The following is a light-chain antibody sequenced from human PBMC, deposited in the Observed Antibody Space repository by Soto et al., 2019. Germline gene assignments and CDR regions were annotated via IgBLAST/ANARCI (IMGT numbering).Light chain of an antibody. Sequence: EIVLTQSPGTLSLSPGERATRACRASQSVSSNYLAWYQQKRGQPPRLLIYGASIRATGIPDRFSGSGSGTDFTLTISRLEPEDFAVYYCQQYGSSPLTFGGGTKVDIK. CDR1: QSVSSNY. CDR3: QQYGSSPLT. J-gene: IGKJ4*01. CDR2: GAS. V-gene: IGKV3-20*01.